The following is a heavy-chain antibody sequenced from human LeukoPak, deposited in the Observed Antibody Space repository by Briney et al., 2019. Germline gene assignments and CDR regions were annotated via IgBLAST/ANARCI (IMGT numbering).Heavy chain of an antibody. D-gene: IGHD3-22*01. J-gene: IGHJ4*02. CDR3: ARTYYYDSSAYYPQFDY. Sequence: THGESLQISCKGSGYSFANYWIGWVRQLPGKGLEWMGIIYPGDSDTGYSPSFQGHVTISADKSISAAYLQWSSLKASDTAMYYCARTYYYDSSAYYPQFDYWGPGTLVTVSS. V-gene: IGHV5-51*01. CDR1: GYSFANYW. CDR2: IYPGDSDT.